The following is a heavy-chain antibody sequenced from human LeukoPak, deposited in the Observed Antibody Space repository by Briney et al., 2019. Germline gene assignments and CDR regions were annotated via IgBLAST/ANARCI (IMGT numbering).Heavy chain of an antibody. D-gene: IGHD3-9*01. V-gene: IGHV3-7*01. CDR3: ARGPYYNILTGFRGRILGFDY. CDR1: GFTFSSYW. Sequence: GGSLRLSCTTSGFTFSSYWMSWVRQAPGKGLEWVANIKQDGSEKYYVDSVKGRFTISRDNSKNTLYLQMNSLRTEDTAVYYCARGPYYNILTGFRGRILGFDYWGQGTLVTVSS. J-gene: IGHJ4*02. CDR2: IKQDGSEK.